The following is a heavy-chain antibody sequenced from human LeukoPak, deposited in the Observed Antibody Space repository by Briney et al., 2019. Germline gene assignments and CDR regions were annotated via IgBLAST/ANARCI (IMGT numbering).Heavy chain of an antibody. CDR3: ARLSHIAAAGSYSYHALDV. J-gene: IGHJ6*02. CDR2: IYNSGGS. CDR1: GGSISSHS. Sequence: SETLSLTCTVSGGSISSHSWSWIRQPPGKGLESVGFIYNSGGSDYNPSLNSRLTMSVDTSKNQLSLKLRSVTAADTAVYYCARLSHIAAAGSYSYHALDVWGQGTTVTVSS. D-gene: IGHD6-13*01. V-gene: IGHV4-59*08.